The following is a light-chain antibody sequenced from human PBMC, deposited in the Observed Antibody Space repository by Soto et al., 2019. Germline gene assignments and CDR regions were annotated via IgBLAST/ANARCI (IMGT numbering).Light chain of an antibody. Sequence: QAVVTQPPSVSGAPGQRVTISCTGSSSNIGAGYDVHWYQQLPGTAPKLLIYGNSNRPSGVPDRFSGSKSGTSASLAITGLQAEDEADYYCQSYDSSLSGVFGGGTKVPS. CDR1: SSNIGAGYD. CDR2: GNS. J-gene: IGLJ2*01. V-gene: IGLV1-40*01. CDR3: QSYDSSLSGV.